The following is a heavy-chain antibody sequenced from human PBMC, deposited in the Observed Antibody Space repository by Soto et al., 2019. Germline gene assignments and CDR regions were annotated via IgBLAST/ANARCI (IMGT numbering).Heavy chain of an antibody. J-gene: IGHJ3*02. CDR1: GVTFRSYG. CDR3: AKAVLRSDDAFDI. Sequence: AGSLRLSCAASGVTFRSYGVHGVLQAPGKGLEWVAVISYDGSNKYYADSVKGRFTISRDNSKNTLYLQMNSLRAEDTAVYYCAKAVLRSDDAFDIWGQGTMVTVPS. D-gene: IGHD4-17*01. V-gene: IGHV3-30*18. CDR2: ISYDGSNK.